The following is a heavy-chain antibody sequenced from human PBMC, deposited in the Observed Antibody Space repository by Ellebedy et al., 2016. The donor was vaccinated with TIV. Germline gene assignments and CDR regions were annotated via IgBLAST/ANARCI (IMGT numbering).Heavy chain of an antibody. CDR2: ISSDGSNK. D-gene: IGHD3-10*01. V-gene: IGHV3-30*03. CDR1: GFTFRSHG. CDR3: ARGGSSGSSDY. Sequence: GESLKISXVASGFTFRSHGIYWVRQAPGKGLEWVAVISSDGSNKYYAASVKGRFTISRDNSKNTLYLQMNSLRTDDMAVYYCARGGSSGSSDYWGQGTLVTVSS. J-gene: IGHJ4*02.